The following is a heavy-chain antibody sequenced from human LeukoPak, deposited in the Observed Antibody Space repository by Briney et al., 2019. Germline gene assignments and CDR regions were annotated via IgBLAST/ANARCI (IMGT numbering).Heavy chain of an antibody. CDR2: IIPIFGTA. D-gene: IGHD1-26*01. CDR1: GGTFSSYA. V-gene: IGHV1-69*13. CDR3: ARSGVGATNHDY. Sequence: ASVKVSCKASGGTFSSYAISWVRQAPGQGLEWMGGIIPIFGTANYAQKFQGRVTITADESTSTAYMEPSSLRSEDTAVYYCARSGVGATNHDYWGQGTLVTVSS. J-gene: IGHJ4*02.